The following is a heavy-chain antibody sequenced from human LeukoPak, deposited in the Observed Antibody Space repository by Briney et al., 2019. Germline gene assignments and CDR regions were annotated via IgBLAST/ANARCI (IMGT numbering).Heavy chain of an antibody. Sequence: SQTLSLTCTVSGGSISSGSYYWSWIRQPAGKGLECIGRIYTSGSTNYNPSLKSRVTISVDTSKNQFSLKLSSVTAADTAVYYCARSDYGMDVWGQGTTVTVSS. V-gene: IGHV4-61*02. CDR1: GGSISSGSYY. CDR3: ARSDYGMDV. J-gene: IGHJ6*02. CDR2: IYTSGST.